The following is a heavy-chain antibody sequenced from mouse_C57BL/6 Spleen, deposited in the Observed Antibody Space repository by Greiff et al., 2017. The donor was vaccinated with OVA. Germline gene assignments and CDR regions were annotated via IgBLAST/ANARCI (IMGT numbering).Heavy chain of an antibody. CDR1: GYTFTSYW. D-gene: IGHD2-5*01. CDR3: AKYNYSNPLKD. V-gene: IGHV1-64*01. CDR2: IHPKSGST. J-gene: IGHJ2*01. Sequence: QVQLQQPGAELVKPGASVKLSCKASGYTFTSYWMHWVKQRPGQGLEWIGMIHPKSGSTNYNEKFKSKATLTVDKSSSPAYMQVSSLTSEESAVYYCAKYNYSNPLKDWGQGTTLTVSS.